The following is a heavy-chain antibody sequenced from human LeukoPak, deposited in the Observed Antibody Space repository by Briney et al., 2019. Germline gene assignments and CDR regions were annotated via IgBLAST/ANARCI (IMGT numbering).Heavy chain of an antibody. CDR2: IYYSGST. Sequence: PSETLSFTCTVSGGSISTTSYYWGWIRQPPGKGLEWIGSIYYSGSTTYIPSLKSRATISQDTSKNQFSLKLTSVTAADTAVYYCARDSRSFDYWGQGTLVTVSS. CDR3: ARDSRSFDY. V-gene: IGHV4-39*07. D-gene: IGHD6-25*01. CDR1: GGSISTTSYY. J-gene: IGHJ4*02.